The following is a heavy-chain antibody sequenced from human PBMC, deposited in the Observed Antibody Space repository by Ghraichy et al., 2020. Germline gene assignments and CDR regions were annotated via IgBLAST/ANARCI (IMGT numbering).Heavy chain of an antibody. V-gene: IGHV4-34*01. CDR3: ATRAGTSWAIDF. D-gene: IGHD2-2*01. Sequence: LSLTCAVYGGSFGGYSFTWIRQSPGKGLEWIGEVNHGGGTNYNPSLKSRVTISFDTSKNHFSLKLSSVTAADTAVYYCATRAGTSWAIDFWGQGTLVTVSS. CDR2: VNHGGGT. J-gene: IGHJ4*02. CDR1: GGSFGGYS.